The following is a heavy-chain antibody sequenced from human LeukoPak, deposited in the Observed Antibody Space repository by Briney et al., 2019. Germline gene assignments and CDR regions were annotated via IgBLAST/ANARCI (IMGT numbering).Heavy chain of an antibody. J-gene: IGHJ4*02. CDR1: GFTFSSYG. D-gene: IGHD6-25*01. CDR2: IWYDGSRK. V-gene: IGHV3-33*01. Sequence: PGRSLRLSCAASGFTFSSYGMHWVRQAPGKGLEWVAVIWYDGSRKYYADSVKGRFTISRDNSKNTLWLQMDSLRAEDTAVYYCARDDESASGDYWGQGTLVTVSS. CDR3: ARDDESASGDY.